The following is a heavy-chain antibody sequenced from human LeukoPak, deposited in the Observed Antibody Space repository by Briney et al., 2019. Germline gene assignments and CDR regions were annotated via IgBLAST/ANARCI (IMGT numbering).Heavy chain of an antibody. V-gene: IGHV1-18*01. J-gene: IGHJ4*02. CDR2: ISGYIGKT. CDR3: ARTNLDCKSGVCYDY. CDR1: DYTFSNYG. D-gene: IGHD2-8*01. Sequence: ASVKVSCKASDYTFSNYGISWVRQAPGQGLEWMGWISGYIGKTYYAQKFQVRVTVTTDTSTSTAYMDLRGLRSDDTAVYYCARTNLDCKSGVCYDYWGQGTPVTVSS.